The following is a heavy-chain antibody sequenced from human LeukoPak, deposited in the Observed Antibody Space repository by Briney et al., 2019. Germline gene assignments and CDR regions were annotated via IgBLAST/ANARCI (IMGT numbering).Heavy chain of an antibody. V-gene: IGHV4-34*01. J-gene: IGHJ4*02. Sequence: SETLSLTCAVSGGSFSGYYWSWIRQPPGKGLEWIGEINHSGSTNYNPSLKSRVTISVDTSKNQFSLKLSSVTAADTAVYYCATGYCSSTSCYAGDYFDYWGQGTLVTVSS. D-gene: IGHD2-2*03. CDR1: GGSFSGYY. CDR2: INHSGST. CDR3: ATGYCSSTSCYAGDYFDY.